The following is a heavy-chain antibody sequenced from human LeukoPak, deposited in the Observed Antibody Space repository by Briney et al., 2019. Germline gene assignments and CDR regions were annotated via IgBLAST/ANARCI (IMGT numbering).Heavy chain of an antibody. CDR2: INPSGGSP. CDR1: GYTFTTYY. J-gene: IGHJ5*02. CDR3: ARDYYGSGSPRRWFDP. D-gene: IGHD3-10*01. V-gene: IGHV1-46*01. Sequence: ASVKVSCKASGYTFTTYYMHWVRQAPGQGLEWMGIINPSGGSPTYAQKFHRVTMTSDTSTSTVYMEMSGLTSEDTAVYYCARDYYGSGSPRRWFDPWGQGTLVTVSS.